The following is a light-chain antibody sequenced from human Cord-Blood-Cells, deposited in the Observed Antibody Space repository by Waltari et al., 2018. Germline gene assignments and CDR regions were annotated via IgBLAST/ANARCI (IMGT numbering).Light chain of an antibody. CDR2: EVS. CDR1: SSDVGGYNY. CDR3: SSYTSSSTLYV. Sequence: GSPGQSITISCTGTSSDVGGYNYVSWYQQHPGKAPKLMIYEVSNRPSGVSNRFSGSKSGNTASLTISGLQAEDEADYYCSSYTSSSTLYVFVTGTKVTVL. J-gene: IGLJ1*01. V-gene: IGLV2-14*01.